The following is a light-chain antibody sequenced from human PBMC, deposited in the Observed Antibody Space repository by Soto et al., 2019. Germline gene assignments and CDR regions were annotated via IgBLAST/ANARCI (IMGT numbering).Light chain of an antibody. CDR2: GAS. J-gene: IGKJ1*01. CDR1: QTVSSSY. CDR3: QQYGRSPPVK. V-gene: IGKV3-20*01. Sequence: EVGVTQSAGTLSLSPGERATLSCRASQTVSSSYLAWYQQKPGQAPRLLIYGASTRAAGIPDRFSGSGSGTDFTLTISRLEPEDFAVYYCQQYGRSPPVKFGQGTKVAIK.